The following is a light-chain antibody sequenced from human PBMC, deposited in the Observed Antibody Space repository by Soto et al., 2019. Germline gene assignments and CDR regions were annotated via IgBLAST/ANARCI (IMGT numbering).Light chain of an antibody. CDR1: SSDVGGYNY. J-gene: IGLJ3*02. V-gene: IGLV2-14*01. CDR3: SSFTSINTWV. CDR2: EVS. Sequence: QSALTPPASVSGSPGQSITISCTGTSSDVGGYNYVSWYQQHPGKAPKLMIYEVSNRPSGVSNRFSGSKSGNTASLTISGLQTEDEAYYYCSSFTSINTWVFGGGTKLTVL.